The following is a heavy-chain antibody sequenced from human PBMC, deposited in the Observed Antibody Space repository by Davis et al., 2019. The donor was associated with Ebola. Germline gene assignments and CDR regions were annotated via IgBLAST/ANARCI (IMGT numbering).Heavy chain of an antibody. V-gene: IGHV3-53*05. CDR2: IYSGGST. J-gene: IGHJ6*02. CDR1: GFTVSSNY. D-gene: IGHD5-18*01. CDR3: AKDTAMGGYYYYGMDV. Sequence: GGSLRLSCAASGFTVSSNYMSWVRQAPGKGLEWVSVIYSGGSTYYADSVKGRFTISRDNSKNTLYLQMNSLRAEDTAVYYCAKDTAMGGYYYYGMDVWGQGTTVTVSS.